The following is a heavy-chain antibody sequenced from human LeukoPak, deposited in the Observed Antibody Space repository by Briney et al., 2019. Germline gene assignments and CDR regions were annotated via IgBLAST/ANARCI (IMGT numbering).Heavy chain of an antibody. CDR2: IIPIFGTA. V-gene: IGHV1-69*13. D-gene: IGHD3-10*01. CDR1: GGTFSSYA. J-gene: IGHJ4*02. Sequence: GASVKVSCKASGGTFSSYAISWVRQAPGQGLEWMGGIIPIFGTANYAQKFQGRVTITADESTSTAYMELRSLRSDDTAVYYCARDTMVRGVGFDYWGQGTLVTVSS. CDR3: ARDTMVRGVGFDY.